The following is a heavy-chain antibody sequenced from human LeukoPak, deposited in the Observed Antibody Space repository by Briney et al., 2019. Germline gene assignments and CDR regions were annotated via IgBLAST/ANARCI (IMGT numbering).Heavy chain of an antibody. CDR3: ARDLGLYYYDSRGLFDY. CDR2: ISSGDGIT. J-gene: IGHJ4*02. D-gene: IGHD3-22*01. Sequence: GGSLRLSCAASGFSFSDYAMTWVRQAPGKGLGWVSTISSGDGITYYADSVKGRFTISRDNSKNTLYLQMNSLRAEDTAVYYCARDLGLYYYDSRGLFDYWGQGTLVTVSS. V-gene: IGHV3-23*01. CDR1: GFSFSDYA.